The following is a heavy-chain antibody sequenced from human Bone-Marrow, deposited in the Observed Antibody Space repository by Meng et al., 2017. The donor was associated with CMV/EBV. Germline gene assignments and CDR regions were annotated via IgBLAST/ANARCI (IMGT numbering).Heavy chain of an antibody. D-gene: IGHD3-10*01. J-gene: IGHJ3*02. Sequence: SETLSLTCAVYGGSFSGYYWSWIRQPPGKGLEWIGEINHSGSTNYNPSLKSRVTISVDTSKNQFSLKLSSVTAADTAVYYCARGQGRGVDAFDIWAQGPMV. CDR1: GGSFSGYY. V-gene: IGHV4-34*01. CDR3: ARGQGRGVDAFDI. CDR2: INHSGST.